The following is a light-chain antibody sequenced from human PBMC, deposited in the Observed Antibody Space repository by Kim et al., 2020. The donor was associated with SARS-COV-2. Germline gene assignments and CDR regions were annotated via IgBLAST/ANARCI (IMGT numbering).Light chain of an antibody. CDR2: DVT. J-gene: IGLJ3*02. CDR3: ASHTGSTLM. V-gene: IGLV2-14*03. CDR1: SSDVGRYDY. Sequence: PGQSITISCTGSSSDVGRYDYVSWYQQQPGKAPKLIIYDVTYRAAGISNRFSGSKSGNTASLTVSGLHIDDEAEYYCASHTGSTLMFGGGTQLTVL.